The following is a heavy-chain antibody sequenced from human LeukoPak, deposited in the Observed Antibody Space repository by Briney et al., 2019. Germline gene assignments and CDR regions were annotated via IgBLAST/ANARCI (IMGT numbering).Heavy chain of an antibody. D-gene: IGHD1-14*01. Sequence: PSETLSLTCAVYGGSFSGYYWSWIRQPPGKGLEWIGEINHSGSTNYNPSLKGRVTISVDTSKNQFSLKLSSVTAADTAVYYCARGLTTESNFDYWGQGTLVTVSS. CDR3: ARGLTTESNFDY. CDR2: INHSGST. V-gene: IGHV4-34*01. J-gene: IGHJ4*02. CDR1: GGSFSGYY.